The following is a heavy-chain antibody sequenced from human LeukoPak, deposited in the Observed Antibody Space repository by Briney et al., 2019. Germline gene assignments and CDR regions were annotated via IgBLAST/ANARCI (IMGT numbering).Heavy chain of an antibody. V-gene: IGHV1-8*01. Sequence: ASVKVSCKASGYTFTSYDINWVRQATGQGLEWMGWMNPNSGNTGYAQKFQGRVTMTRNTSISTAYMELSSLRSEDTAVYYCARDRREYYDSRRYYFDYWGQGTLVTVSS. D-gene: IGHD3-22*01. J-gene: IGHJ4*02. CDR1: GYTFTSYD. CDR3: ARDRREYYDSRRYYFDY. CDR2: MNPNSGNT.